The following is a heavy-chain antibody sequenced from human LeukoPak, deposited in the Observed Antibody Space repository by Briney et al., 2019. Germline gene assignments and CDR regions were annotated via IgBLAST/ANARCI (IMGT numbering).Heavy chain of an antibody. D-gene: IGHD6-13*01. CDR3: AKEWGSWTGAYRRDAFDI. CDR1: GFTFSSYG. Sequence: PGGSLRLSCAASGFTFSSYGMHWVRQAPGKGLEWVAVISYDGSSKYYADSVKGRFTISRDNSKNTLYLQMNSLRAEDTAVYYCAKEWGSWTGAYRRDAFDIWGQGTMVTVSS. V-gene: IGHV3-30*18. J-gene: IGHJ3*02. CDR2: ISYDGSSK.